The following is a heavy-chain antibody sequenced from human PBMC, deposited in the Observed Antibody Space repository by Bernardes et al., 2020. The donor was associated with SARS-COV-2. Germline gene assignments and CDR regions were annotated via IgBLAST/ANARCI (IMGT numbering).Heavy chain of an antibody. CDR2: INTDGENT. CDR1: GFAFTDFG. V-gene: IGHV3-23*01. J-gene: IGHJ4*02. D-gene: IGHD7-27*01. CDR3: ANDAGVDVFFDY. Sequence: SLILSFVSSGFAFTDFGMTWVRQAPGKGLEWVSTINTDGENTHYADSVKGRFTISRDNSKKMLYLQMNSLRAEDTAVYYCANDAGVDVFFDYWGQGTLVTVSA.